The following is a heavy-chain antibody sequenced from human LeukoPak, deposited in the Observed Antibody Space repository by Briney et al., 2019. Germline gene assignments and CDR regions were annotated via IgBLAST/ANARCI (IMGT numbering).Heavy chain of an antibody. Sequence: RXSCAASGFTFSSYAMSWVRQAPGKGLEWVSGISGSGGSTYYADSVKGRFTISRDNSKNTLYLQMNSLRAEDTAVYYCAKDLRSTPRSGLDYWGQGTLVTVSS. CDR2: ISGSGGST. CDR3: AKDLRSTPRSGLDY. CDR1: GFTFSSYA. J-gene: IGHJ4*02. V-gene: IGHV3-23*01. D-gene: IGHD3-3*01.